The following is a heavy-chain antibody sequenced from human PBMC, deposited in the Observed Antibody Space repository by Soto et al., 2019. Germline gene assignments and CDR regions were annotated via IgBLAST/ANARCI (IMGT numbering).Heavy chain of an antibody. J-gene: IGHJ5*02. V-gene: IGHV3-23*01. Sequence: GGSLRPSFAASGFTFISYAMRWVRQAPGKGLEWVSAISGSGSSTYYADYVKGRFTISRDNSKNTLYLQMNSLRAEDTAVYYCAKEKNVVVVAATEFDPWGQGTLVTVS. D-gene: IGHD2-15*01. CDR1: GFTFISYA. CDR3: AKEKNVVVVAATEFDP. CDR2: ISGSGSST.